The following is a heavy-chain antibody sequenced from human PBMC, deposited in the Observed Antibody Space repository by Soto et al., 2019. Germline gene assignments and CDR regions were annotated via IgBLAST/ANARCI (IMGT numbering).Heavy chain of an antibody. D-gene: IGHD3-10*01. CDR1: GFTFSPHA. Sequence: SLRLSCAASGFTFSPHAMHWVRQGPGKGLEWVAVISYEGSNKYYADSVKGRFTISRDNSKNTLYLQMNSLRAEDTAVYYCAKEIWFTLRDAFDIWGQGTMVTVSS. J-gene: IGHJ3*02. CDR2: ISYEGSNK. V-gene: IGHV3-30-3*01. CDR3: AKEIWFTLRDAFDI.